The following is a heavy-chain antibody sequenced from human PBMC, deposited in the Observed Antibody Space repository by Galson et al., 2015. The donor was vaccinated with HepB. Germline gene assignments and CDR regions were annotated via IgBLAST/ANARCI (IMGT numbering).Heavy chain of an antibody. J-gene: IGHJ4*02. Sequence: QSGAEVKKPGESLTISCETSGYTFLTYWIGWVRQVPGKGLEWLGTIYPVDSDTRYSPSFLGQVTISVDKSTATAYLHWNNLRASDTAMYFCARQGTKSRYYYGSGSSFNVWGQGTLVIVSS. D-gene: IGHD3-10*01. CDR3: ARQGTKSRYYYGSGSSFNV. CDR2: IYPVDSDT. CDR1: GYTFLTYW. V-gene: IGHV5-51*01.